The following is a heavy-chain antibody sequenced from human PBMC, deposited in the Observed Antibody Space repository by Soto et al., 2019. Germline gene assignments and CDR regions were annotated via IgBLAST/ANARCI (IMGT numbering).Heavy chain of an antibody. Sequence: GGSLRLSCVASGFSFDTYGIHWVRQAPGKGLQWVALISYEGSNTYYADSVRGRFTIPRDNSKNTLYLQMNTLRPEDTGVYYCARVTPGNNLYYFSGLDFWGQGTSVTVSS. D-gene: IGHD1-1*01. CDR3: ARVTPGNNLYYFSGLDF. CDR2: ISYEGSNT. J-gene: IGHJ6*02. CDR1: GFSFDTYG. V-gene: IGHV3-30-3*01.